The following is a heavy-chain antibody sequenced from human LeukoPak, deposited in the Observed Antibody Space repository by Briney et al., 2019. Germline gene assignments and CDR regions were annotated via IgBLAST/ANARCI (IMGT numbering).Heavy chain of an antibody. V-gene: IGHV4-39*01. CDR1: YGSISSSSNY. Sequence: SETLSLTCSVSYGSISSSSNYWGWIRQPPGKGLEWIGSVSYSGTTYYNPSLQSRVTISVDTSKNQFSLILNSMTAADTAVYYCARHMTTVTTRGFDYWGQGILVTVSS. CDR2: VSYSGTT. CDR3: ARHMTTVTTRGFDY. J-gene: IGHJ4*02. D-gene: IGHD4-17*01.